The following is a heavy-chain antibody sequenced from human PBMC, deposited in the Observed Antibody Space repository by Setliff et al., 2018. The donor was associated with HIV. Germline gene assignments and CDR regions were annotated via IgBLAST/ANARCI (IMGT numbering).Heavy chain of an antibody. V-gene: IGHV4-31*03. CDR3: AVDSTTDAFDI. D-gene: IGHD3-22*01. CDR1: GGSINSGHYY. Sequence: SETLSLTCTVPGGSINSGHYYWSWIRQHPGKGLEWIGYIYYSGSTYYNPSLQSRVTISVDTSKNQFSLKLSSVTAADTALYYCAVDSTTDAFDIWGQGTMVTVSS. CDR2: IYYSGST. J-gene: IGHJ3*02.